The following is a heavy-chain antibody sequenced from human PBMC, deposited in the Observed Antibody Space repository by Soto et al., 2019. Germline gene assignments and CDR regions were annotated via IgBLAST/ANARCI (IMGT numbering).Heavy chain of an antibody. V-gene: IGHV3-23*01. CDR3: AKDAVSYDGKWDWFDS. J-gene: IGHJ5*01. CDR1: RFIFSDYA. D-gene: IGHD3-16*01. CDR2: IGGGNTDR. Sequence: DVQLLESGGGLVQPGGSLTLSCAASRFIFSDYAMNWVRQAPGKGLEWVSSIGGGNTDRYYADSVKGRFIISRDNSKNTMYLQMNRLRDDDTAVYYGAKDAVSYDGKWDWFDSWGQGTLVTVSS.